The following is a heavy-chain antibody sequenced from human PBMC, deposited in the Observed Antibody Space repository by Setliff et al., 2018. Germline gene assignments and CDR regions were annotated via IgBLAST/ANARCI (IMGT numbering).Heavy chain of an antibody. J-gene: IGHJ4*02. D-gene: IGHD3-9*01. CDR3: ACPDILTGLYDY. CDR1: GFTFSSYE. CDR2: ISSSGSTI. V-gene: IGHV3-48*03. Sequence: SLRLSCVASGFTFSSYEMNWVRQAPGKGLEWVSYISSSGSTIYYADSVKGRFTISRDNAKNSLYLQMNSLRAEDTAVYYCACPDILTGLYDYWGQGTLVTVSS.